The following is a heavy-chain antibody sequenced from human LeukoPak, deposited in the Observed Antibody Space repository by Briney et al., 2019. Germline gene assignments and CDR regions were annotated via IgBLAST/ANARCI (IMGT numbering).Heavy chain of an antibody. CDR2: IYYTGIT. CDR3: ARGSQVGYSNYGWFDP. V-gene: IGHV4-39*07. J-gene: IGHJ5*02. CDR1: GGSISSGSYY. D-gene: IGHD4-11*01. Sequence: SETLSLTSTVSGGSISSGSYYWGWIRQPPGKGLQWIGSIYYTGITYYNPSLKSRVTMSVDTSKNQFSLKLTSVTAADTAVYYCARGSQVGYSNYGWFDPWGQGSRVTVSS.